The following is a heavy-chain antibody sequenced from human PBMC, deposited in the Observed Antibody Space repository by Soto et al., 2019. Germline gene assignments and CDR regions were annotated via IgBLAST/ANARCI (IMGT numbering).Heavy chain of an antibody. D-gene: IGHD2-15*01. CDR1: GYTFTSYD. CDR2: MNPNSGNT. V-gene: IGHV1-8*01. J-gene: IGHJ4*02. CDR3: ARGLPLGYCSGGSCYSI. Sequence: QVQLVQSGAEVKKPGASVKVSCKASGYTFTSYDINWVRQATGQGLEWMGWMNPNSGNTGYAQKFQGRVTITSTTSISTAYMELSSLRSEDTAVYYCARGLPLGYCSGGSCYSIWGQGTLVTVSS.